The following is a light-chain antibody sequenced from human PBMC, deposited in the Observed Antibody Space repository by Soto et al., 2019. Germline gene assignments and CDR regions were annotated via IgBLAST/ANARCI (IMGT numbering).Light chain of an antibody. V-gene: IGKV1-39*01. J-gene: IGKJ3*01. CDR1: QSISNW. CDR3: QESYSTPSVT. Sequence: DIQMTQSPSSLSASVGDRVTITCRASQSISNWLAWYQQKPGKAPNLLIYAASSLQSGVPSRFSGSGSGTDFTLTISSLQPEDFATYYCQESYSTPSVTFGPGTKVDIK. CDR2: AAS.